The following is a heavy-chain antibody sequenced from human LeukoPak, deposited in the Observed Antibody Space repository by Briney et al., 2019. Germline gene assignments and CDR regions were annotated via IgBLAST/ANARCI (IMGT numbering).Heavy chain of an antibody. CDR2: ISNIGNHI. V-gene: IGHV3-21*04. D-gene: IGHD3-10*01. Sequence: PGGSLRLSCAASGFSFSTYTMNWVRQAPGKGLEWVSSISNIGNHIYYVDSVKGRFTISRDNAKNSLFLQMNSLRAEDTAVYYCARGGSVKYSTHGGFDYWGQGTLVTVSS. CDR3: ARGGSVKYSTHGGFDY. CDR1: GFSFSTYT. J-gene: IGHJ4*02.